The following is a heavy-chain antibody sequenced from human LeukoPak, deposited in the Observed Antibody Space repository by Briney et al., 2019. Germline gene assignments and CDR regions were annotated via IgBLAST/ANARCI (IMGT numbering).Heavy chain of an antibody. CDR3: WGYYYDSTGFPYHDY. D-gene: IGHD3-22*01. J-gene: IGHJ4*02. V-gene: IGHV4-34*03. CDR1: GGSFSSYY. Sequence: SETLSLTCAVYGGSFSSYYWGWIRQPPGKGLEWIGSIYGSTYYNPSLKSRVTISVDTSKNQFSLKLTSVTAADTAVFYCWGYYYDSTGFPYHDYWGQGTLVTVSS. CDR2: IYGST.